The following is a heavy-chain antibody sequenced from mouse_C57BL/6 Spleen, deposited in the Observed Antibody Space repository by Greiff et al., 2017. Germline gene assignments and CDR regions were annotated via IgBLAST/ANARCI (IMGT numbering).Heavy chain of an antibody. CDR1: GYTFTSYW. J-gene: IGHJ1*03. Sequence: QVQLQQPGAELVKPGASVKMSCKASGYTFTSYWITWVKQRPGQGLEWIGDIYPGSGSTNYNEKFKSKATLTVDTSSSTAYMQLSSLTSEDSAVYYCAREGAITTVAVYWYFDVWGTGTTVTVSS. CDR2: IYPGSGST. D-gene: IGHD1-1*01. V-gene: IGHV1-55*01. CDR3: AREGAITTVAVYWYFDV.